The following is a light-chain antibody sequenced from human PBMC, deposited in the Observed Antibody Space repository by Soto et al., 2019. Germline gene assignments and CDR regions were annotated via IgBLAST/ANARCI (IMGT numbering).Light chain of an antibody. CDR3: QHYNSYSEA. CDR2: RAS. V-gene: IGKV1-5*03. J-gene: IGKJ1*01. CDR1: QTISSC. Sequence: IPLTHSPSTLSGSVGYRFTITCRASQTISSCLAWYQQKPGKAPKLLIYRASTLKTGVPSRFSGSGSGTEFTLTISSLQPDDFAPYYCQHYNSYSEAFGQGTKV.